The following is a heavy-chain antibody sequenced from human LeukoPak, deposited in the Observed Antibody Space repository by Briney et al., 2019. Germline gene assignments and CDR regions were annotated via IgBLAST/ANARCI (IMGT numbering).Heavy chain of an antibody. CDR3: ARHEAAAARLDY. CDR2: IYYSGST. CDR1: GGSTSSYY. V-gene: IGHV4-59*08. Sequence: PSETLSLTCTVSGGSTSSYYWSWIRQPPGKGLECIGYIYYSGSTNYNPSLKSRVTISVDASKNQFSLKLSSVTDADTAVYYCARHEAAAARLDYWGQGTLVTVSP. J-gene: IGHJ4*02. D-gene: IGHD6-13*01.